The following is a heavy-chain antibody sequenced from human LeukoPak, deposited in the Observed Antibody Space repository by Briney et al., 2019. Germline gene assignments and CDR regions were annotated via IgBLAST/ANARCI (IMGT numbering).Heavy chain of an antibody. CDR1: GDYITTTNYY. CDR3: ARRSRLYKHETSGYHDS. Sequence: SETLSLTCNVSGDYITTTNYYWAWIRQPPGKGLEWIASVFYSGTTYYNPSLKSRVVISMDTSRKQISLRLSSVTATDTAIYYCARRSRLYKHETSGYHDSWGQGTLVTVSS. V-gene: IGHV4-39*01. J-gene: IGHJ4*02. D-gene: IGHD3-9*01. CDR2: VFYSGTT.